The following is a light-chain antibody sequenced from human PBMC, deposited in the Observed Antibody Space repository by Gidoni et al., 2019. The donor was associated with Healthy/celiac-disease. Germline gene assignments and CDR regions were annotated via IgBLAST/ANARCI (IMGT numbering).Light chain of an antibody. Sequence: QSALTQPRPVSGATGPSVTISCTGTSSDVGGYNYVSWYQQHPGKAPKLMIYDVSKRPSGVPDRFSGSKSGNTASLTISGLQAEDEAYYYCCSYAGSYTLVVFGGGTKLTVL. CDR2: DVS. V-gene: IGLV2-11*01. CDR1: SSDVGGYNY. J-gene: IGLJ2*01. CDR3: CSYAGSYTLVV.